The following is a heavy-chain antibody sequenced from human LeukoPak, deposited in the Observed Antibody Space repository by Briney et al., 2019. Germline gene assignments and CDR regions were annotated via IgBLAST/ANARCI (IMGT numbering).Heavy chain of an antibody. V-gene: IGHV4-59*01. D-gene: IGHD6-13*01. CDR2: IYYTGST. Sequence: SETLSLTCTVSGGSISNYYWNWIRQPPGQGLEWIGYIYYTGSTNYNPSLKSRVTISVDTSKNQFSLNLKSVTPEDTAVYYCARNLIPEQLVMNFWGQGTLVTVSS. J-gene: IGHJ4*02. CDR1: GGSISNYY. CDR3: ARNLIPEQLVMNF.